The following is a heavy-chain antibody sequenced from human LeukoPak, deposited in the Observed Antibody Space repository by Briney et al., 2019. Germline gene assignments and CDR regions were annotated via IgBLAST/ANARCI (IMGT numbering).Heavy chain of an antibody. CDR1: GGSISTYY. V-gene: IGHV4-59*08. CDR2: IHYSGST. Sequence: PSETLSLTCTVSGGSISTYYWSWIRQPPGKGLEWIGYIHYSGSTNYNPSLKSRVAISVDTSKNQFSLKLSFVTAADTAVYYCARLIGGVGYFDFWGRGTLVTVSS. CDR3: ARLIGGVGYFDF. J-gene: IGHJ2*01.